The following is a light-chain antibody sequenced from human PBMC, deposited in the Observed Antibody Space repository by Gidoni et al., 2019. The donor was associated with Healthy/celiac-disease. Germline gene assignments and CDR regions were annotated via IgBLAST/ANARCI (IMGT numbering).Light chain of an antibody. CDR3: QQSYSTPRT. Sequence: DIQMTKSPSSLSASVGDRVTITCRASQSISSYLNWYQQKPGKAPKLLIYAASSLQSGVPSRFSGSGAGTDFTLTISSLQPEEFATYYCQQSYSTPRTFXXXTKVEIK. CDR2: AAS. CDR1: QSISSY. J-gene: IGKJ1*01. V-gene: IGKV1-39*01.